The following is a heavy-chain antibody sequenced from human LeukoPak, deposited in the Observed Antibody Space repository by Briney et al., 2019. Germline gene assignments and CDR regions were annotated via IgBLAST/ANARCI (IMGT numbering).Heavy chain of an antibody. CDR1: GYTFTSYD. V-gene: IGHV1-8*01. J-gene: IGHJ6*02. CDR3: ARLASSSWPLYYYYGMDI. CDR2: MNPNNGNT. D-gene: IGHD6-13*01. Sequence: ASVKVSCKASGYTFTSYDINWVRQATGQGLEWMGWMNPNNGNTGYAQKFQGRVTMTRSTSISTAYMELSSLRSEDTAVYYCARLASSSWPLYYYYGMDIWGQGTTVTVSS.